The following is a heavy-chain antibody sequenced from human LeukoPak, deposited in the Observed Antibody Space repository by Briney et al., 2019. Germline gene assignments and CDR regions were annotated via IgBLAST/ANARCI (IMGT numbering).Heavy chain of an antibody. CDR1: GGPLSSGSYY. Sequence: PSQTLSLTCTVSGGPLSSGSYYWSWIRQPAGKGLEWIWRIYTSGSTNYHPSLKSRVTISVDTSQNQFSLKLSSGTAAGTSVYFCARDLPIIRYFVWFPHGHWFDPWGQGALVTVSS. CDR3: ARDLPIIRYFVWFPHGHWFDP. D-gene: IGHD3-9*01. J-gene: IGHJ5*02. CDR2: IYTSGST. V-gene: IGHV4-61*02.